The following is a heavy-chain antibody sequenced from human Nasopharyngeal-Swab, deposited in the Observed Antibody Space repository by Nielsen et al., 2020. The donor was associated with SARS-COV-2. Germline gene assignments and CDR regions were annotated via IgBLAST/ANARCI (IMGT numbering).Heavy chain of an antibody. CDR1: GFTFSSYS. D-gene: IGHD5-18*01. V-gene: IGHV3-74*01. CDR2: INSDGSTT. J-gene: IGHJ4*02. CDR3: ATTLRGNSDGRY. Sequence: GESLKISCAASGFTFSSYSMHWVRQAPGKGLVWVSLINSDGSTTHYADSVKGRFTISRDNAKNTLYLQMNSLRPEDTAVYYCATTLRGNSDGRYWGQGTLVTVSS.